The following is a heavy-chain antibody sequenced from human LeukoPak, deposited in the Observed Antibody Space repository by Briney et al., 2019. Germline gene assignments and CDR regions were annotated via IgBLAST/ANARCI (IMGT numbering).Heavy chain of an antibody. CDR3: ARRSGSSYGHFDY. CDR2: ITDSGDYT. D-gene: IGHD1-26*01. V-gene: IGHV3-23*01. Sequence: PGGSLRLSCVASGLTFSSYAMSWVRQAPGKGLEWVSAITDSGDYTNYADSVKGRFTISRDNSQNTLYLQMNSLRAEDTALYYCARRSGSSYGHFDYWGQGTLVTVSS. CDR1: GLTFSSYA. J-gene: IGHJ4*02.